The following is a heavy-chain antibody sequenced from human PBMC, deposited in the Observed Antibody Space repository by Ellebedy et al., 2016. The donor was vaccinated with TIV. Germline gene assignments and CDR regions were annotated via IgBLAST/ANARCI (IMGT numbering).Heavy chain of an antibody. Sequence: ASVKVSCKASGYTFTGYYMHWVRQAPGQGLEWMGWINPNSGGTNYAQKFQGRVTMTEDTSTDTAYMELRSLRAEDTAVYYCAKAIAAAGMDYYYYYGMDVWGQGTTVTVSS. CDR2: INPNSGGT. CDR3: AKAIAAAGMDYYYYYGMDV. D-gene: IGHD6-13*01. V-gene: IGHV1-2*02. J-gene: IGHJ6*02. CDR1: GYTFTGYY.